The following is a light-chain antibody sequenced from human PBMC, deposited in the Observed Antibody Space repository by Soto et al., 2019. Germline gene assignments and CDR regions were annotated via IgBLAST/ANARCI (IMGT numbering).Light chain of an antibody. CDR2: KSD. V-gene: IGLV1-47*01. Sequence: QAVVTQPPSASGTPGQRVSXXXXGXXXXIGSNSVHCYQQVPGMAPKLLVYKSDQRPSGVPDRFSGSKSVTSASLAISGLRAEDEAEYYCATWDDGLSGVLFGGGTKVTVL. CDR3: ATWDDGLSGVL. J-gene: IGLJ2*01. CDR1: XXXIGSNS.